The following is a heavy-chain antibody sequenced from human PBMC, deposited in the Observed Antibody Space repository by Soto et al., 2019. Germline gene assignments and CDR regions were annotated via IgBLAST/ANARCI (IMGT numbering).Heavy chain of an antibody. CDR3: ARLRYSSGHDPWYFDL. V-gene: IGHV5-51*01. Sequence: LGESLKISCKGSGYSFTSYWIGWVRQMPGKGLEWMGIIYPGDSDTRYSPSFQGQVTISADKSISTAYLQWGSLKASDTAMYYCARLRYSSGHDPWYFDLWGRGTLVTVSS. J-gene: IGHJ2*01. D-gene: IGHD6-19*01. CDR1: GYSFTSYW. CDR2: IYPGDSDT.